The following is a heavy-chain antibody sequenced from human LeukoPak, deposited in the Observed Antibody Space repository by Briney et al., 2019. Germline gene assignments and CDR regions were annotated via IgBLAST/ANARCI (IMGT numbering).Heavy chain of an antibody. CDR2: IHSGGNT. CDR3: ARKGSPYYYGMDV. CDR1: GFTVSSSY. V-gene: IGHV3-53*01. Sequence: SGGSLRLSCAASGFTVSSSYMSWVRQAPGKGLEWVSVIHSGGNTYYADSVKGRFTISRDNSKNTLYLQMNSLRAEDTAVYYCARKGSPYYYGMDVWGQGTTVTVSS. J-gene: IGHJ6*02.